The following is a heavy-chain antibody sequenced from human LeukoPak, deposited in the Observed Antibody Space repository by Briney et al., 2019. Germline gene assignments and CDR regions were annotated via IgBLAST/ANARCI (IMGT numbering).Heavy chain of an antibody. Sequence: PSGTLSLTCAVSGDSISSNKWWSWVRQSPGKGLEWIGEIYRSGSTNYNPSLKSRVTISIDTSKNQFSLKLSSVTAADTAVYYCARDHAHYYDFWSFDAFDIWGQGTMVTVSS. J-gene: IGHJ3*02. CDR1: GDSISSNKW. CDR2: IYRSGST. V-gene: IGHV4-4*02. CDR3: ARDHAHYYDFWSFDAFDI. D-gene: IGHD3-3*01.